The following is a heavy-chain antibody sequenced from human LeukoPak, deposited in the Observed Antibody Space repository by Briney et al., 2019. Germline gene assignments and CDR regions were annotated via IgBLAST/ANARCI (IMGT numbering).Heavy chain of an antibody. J-gene: IGHJ4*02. CDR2: IIPIFGTA. CDR1: GGTFSSYA. CDR3: AREEVVGAHTFDY. Sequence: SVKVSCKASGGTFSSYAISWVRQARGQGLEWMGGIIPIFGTANYAQKFQGRVTITADESTSTAYMELSSLRSEDTAVYYCAREEVVGAHTFDYWGQGTLVTVSS. V-gene: IGHV1-69*13. D-gene: IGHD1-26*01.